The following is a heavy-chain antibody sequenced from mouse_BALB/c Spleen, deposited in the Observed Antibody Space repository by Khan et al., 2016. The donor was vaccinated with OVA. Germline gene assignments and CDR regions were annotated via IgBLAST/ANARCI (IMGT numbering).Heavy chain of an antibody. D-gene: IGHD1-1*01. V-gene: IGHV1S56*01. CDR2: IYPGDGRT. CDR3: AISYYGSFWYFDV. CDR1: GDTFISYY. J-gene: IGHJ1*01. Sequence: QVQLQQSGLELVNPGASVKMSCKASGDTFISYYIHWVKQRPGQGLEWIGWIYPGDGRTKYNEKFKGKTTLTAVKSSSTAYMLLSSLTSEDSAIYFCAISYYGSFWYFDVWGAGTTVTVSS.